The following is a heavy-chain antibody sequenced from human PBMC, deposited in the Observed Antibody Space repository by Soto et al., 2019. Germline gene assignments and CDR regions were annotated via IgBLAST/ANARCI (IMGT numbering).Heavy chain of an antibody. J-gene: IGHJ4*02. CDR2: ISYDGSNN. Sequence: GGSLRLSCAASGFTFSSYAMHWVRQAPGKGLEWVAVISYDGSNNYYADSVKGRFTISRDNSKNTPYLQMNSLRAEDTAVYYCARDFGSLGATIDYWGQGTLVTVSS. D-gene: IGHD1-26*01. CDR3: ARDFGSLGATIDY. CDR1: GFTFSSYA. V-gene: IGHV3-30-3*01.